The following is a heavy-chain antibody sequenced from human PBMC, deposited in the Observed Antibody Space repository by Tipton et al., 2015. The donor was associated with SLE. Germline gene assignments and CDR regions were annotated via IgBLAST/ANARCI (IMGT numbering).Heavy chain of an antibody. CDR1: GFTFSSYS. V-gene: IGHV3-21*01. D-gene: IGHD5-24*01. CDR2: ISSSSSYM. CDR3: ARGELQLDY. J-gene: IGHJ4*02. Sequence: SLRLSCAASGFTFSSYSMNWVRQAPGKGLEWVSSISSSSSYMYYADSLKGRFTISRDNAKNSLSLQMNSLRAEDTAVYYCARGELQLDYWGQGTLVTVSS.